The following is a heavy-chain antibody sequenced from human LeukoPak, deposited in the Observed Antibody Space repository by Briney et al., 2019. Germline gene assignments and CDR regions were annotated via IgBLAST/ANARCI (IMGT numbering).Heavy chain of an antibody. Sequence: GGSLRLSYAASGFTFSTNYMSWVRQAPGKGLEWVSVLYTDGHTYYADSVKGRFTISRDNSKNTLYLQMNSLRAEDTAVYYCARDRPGGSYLDFDYWGQGTLVTVSS. CDR1: GFTFSTNY. V-gene: IGHV3-66*01. CDR3: ARDRPGGSYLDFDY. D-gene: IGHD1-26*01. CDR2: LYTDGHT. J-gene: IGHJ4*02.